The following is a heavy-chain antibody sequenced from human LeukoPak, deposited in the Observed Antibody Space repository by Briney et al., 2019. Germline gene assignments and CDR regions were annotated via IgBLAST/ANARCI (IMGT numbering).Heavy chain of an antibody. J-gene: IGHJ4*02. Sequence: PSETLSLTCTVSGGSISSSSAYWGWIRQPPVKFLEWIGSIYYSKNTYYNPSLKSRVTISADTSKNQFSLTLGSVSATDTAVYYCVSPRGFSYGYFDYWGQGTLVTVSS. CDR3: VSPRGFSYGYFDY. CDR1: GGSISSSSAY. D-gene: IGHD5-18*01. V-gene: IGHV4-39*01. CDR2: IYYSKNT.